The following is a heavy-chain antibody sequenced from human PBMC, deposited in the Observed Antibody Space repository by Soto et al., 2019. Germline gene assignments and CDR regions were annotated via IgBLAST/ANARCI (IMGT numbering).Heavy chain of an antibody. Sequence: GGSLRLSCAASGFPFSRHAMAWVRRAAGRGLEWVATIGSDGSTYHAESVKGRFSISRDNYGNMLYLQLNSLRVEDTGIYYCAKDPYNHRFDSWGQGTLVTVSS. J-gene: IGHJ4*02. CDR1: GFPFSRHA. CDR3: AKDPYNHRFDS. D-gene: IGHD1-1*01. V-gene: IGHV3-23*01. CDR2: IGSDGST.